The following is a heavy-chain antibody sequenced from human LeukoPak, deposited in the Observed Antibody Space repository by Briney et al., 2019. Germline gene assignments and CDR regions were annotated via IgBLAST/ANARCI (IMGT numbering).Heavy chain of an antibody. CDR2: ISGSGVTT. CDR1: GFTFSSYA. CDR3: AKDIGGTLSEASDI. Sequence: GGSLRLSCVASGFTFSSYAMGWVRQAPGKGLEWVSAISGSGVTTHYAGSVKGRFSISRDDSKNTLYLQMDSLRAEDTALYYCAKDIGGTLSEASDIWGQGTMVTVSS. D-gene: IGHD4-23*01. V-gene: IGHV3-23*01. J-gene: IGHJ3*02.